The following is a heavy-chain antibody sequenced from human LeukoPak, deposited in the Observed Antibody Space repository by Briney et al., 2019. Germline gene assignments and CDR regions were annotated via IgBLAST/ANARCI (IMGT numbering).Heavy chain of an antibody. CDR1: GGSISGYY. CDR3: ARYFCSGGRCSHFDH. CDR2: VYYSGST. J-gene: IGHJ4*02. V-gene: IGHV4-59*08. D-gene: IGHD2-15*01. Sequence: PSETLSLTCTVSGGSISGYYWTWIRQPPGKGLEWMGYVYYSGSTSYNPSLKSRVTMSVDTSKNQFSLKLSSVTAADTAVYYCARYFCSGGRCSHFDHWGQGTLVTVSS.